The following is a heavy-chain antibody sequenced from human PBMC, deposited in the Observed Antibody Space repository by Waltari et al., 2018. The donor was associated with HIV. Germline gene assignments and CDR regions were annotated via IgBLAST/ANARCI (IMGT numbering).Heavy chain of an antibody. Sequence: QVQLQESGPGLVKPSETLSLTCAVSGYSISSGSYWCWLRPPPGKGLEWIGSIYHSGSTYYNPSLKSRVTISVDTSKNQFSLKLSSVTAADTAVYYCARQIQCSGGSCHDAYFDYWGQGTLVTVSS. D-gene: IGHD2-15*01. CDR1: GYSISSGSY. CDR3: ARQIQCSGGSCHDAYFDY. J-gene: IGHJ4*02. CDR2: IYHSGST. V-gene: IGHV4-38-2*01.